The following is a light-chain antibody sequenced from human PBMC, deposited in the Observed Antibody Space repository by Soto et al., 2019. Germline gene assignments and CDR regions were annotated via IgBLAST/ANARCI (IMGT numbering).Light chain of an antibody. J-gene: IGKJ1*01. CDR1: QSGSSRY. CDR3: QQYGSSWT. Sequence: EIVLTQSPGILSLSPGERATLSCRASQSGSSRYLAWYQQKPGQAPRLLIYATSNRATGIPDRFSGSGSGTDFTLTITRLEPEDFAVYYCQQYGSSWTFGQGTKVEIK. V-gene: IGKV3-20*01. CDR2: ATS.